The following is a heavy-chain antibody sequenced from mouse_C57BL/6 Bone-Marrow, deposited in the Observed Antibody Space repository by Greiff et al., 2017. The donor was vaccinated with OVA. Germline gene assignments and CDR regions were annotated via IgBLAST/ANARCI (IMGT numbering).Heavy chain of an antibody. CDR3: ARKGTTLVAFYYYAMDY. D-gene: IGHD1-1*01. CDR1: GYTFTSYG. CDR2: IYPRSGNT. Sequence: VQLQQSGAELARPGASVKLSCKASGYTFTSYGISWVKQRTGQGLEWIGEIYPRSGNTYYNEKFKGKATLTADKSSSTAYMELRSLTSEYSAVYFCARKGTTLVAFYYYAMDYWGQGTSVTVSS. V-gene: IGHV1-81*01. J-gene: IGHJ4*01.